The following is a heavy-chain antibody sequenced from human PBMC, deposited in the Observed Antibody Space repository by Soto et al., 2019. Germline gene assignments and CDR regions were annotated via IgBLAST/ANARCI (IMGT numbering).Heavy chain of an antibody. CDR1: GFTFSSYA. CDR2: ISYDGSNK. J-gene: IGHJ6*02. D-gene: IGHD3-3*01. Sequence: GGSLRLSCAASGFTFSSYAMHWVRQAPGKGLEWVAVISYDGSNKYYADSVKGRFTISRDNSKNTLYLQMNSLRAEDTAVYYCARDLTIFGVVISGYYYYYGMDVWGQGTTVTVSS. V-gene: IGHV3-30-3*01. CDR3: ARDLTIFGVVISGYYYYYGMDV.